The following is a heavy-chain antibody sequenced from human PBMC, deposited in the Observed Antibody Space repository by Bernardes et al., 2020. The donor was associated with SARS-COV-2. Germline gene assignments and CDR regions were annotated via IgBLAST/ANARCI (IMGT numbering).Heavy chain of an antibody. CDR1: GFTFSSYW. Sequence: GGSLRLSCAASGFTFSSYWMHWVRQGPGKGLVWVSRINSDGSSTNYADSVKGRFIISRDNAKNTLYLQMNGLRAEDTAVYYCARDLFSLTTNSGSIWGQGTVVTVAS. V-gene: IGHV3-74*01. J-gene: IGHJ3*02. D-gene: IGHD4-17*01. CDR3: ARDLFSLTTNSGSI. CDR2: INSDGSST.